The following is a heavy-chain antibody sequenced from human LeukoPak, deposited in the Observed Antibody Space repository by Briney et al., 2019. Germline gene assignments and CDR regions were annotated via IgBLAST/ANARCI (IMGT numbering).Heavy chain of an antibody. CDR3: ARDHGIQLWSY. CDR1: GFTFNIFG. CDR2: ITQTGGTI. Sequence: GGSLRLSCAASGFTFNIFGMSWVRQTPGKGLEWLSYITQTGGTIYYADSVKGRFTISRDNAKNSLYLQMNSLRAEDTAVYYCARDHGIQLWSYWGQGTLVTVSS. D-gene: IGHD5-18*01. J-gene: IGHJ4*02. V-gene: IGHV3-48*04.